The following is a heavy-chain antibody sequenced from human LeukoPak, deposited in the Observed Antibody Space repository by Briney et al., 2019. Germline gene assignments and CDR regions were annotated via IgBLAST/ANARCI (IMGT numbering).Heavy chain of an antibody. CDR1: GFTFSSYA. Sequence: GGSLRLSCAASGFTFSSYAMHWVRQAPGKGLEYVSAISSNGGSTYYGNSVKGRFTISRDNSKNTLYLQMGSLRAEDMAVYYCARDLVLDYWGQGTLVTVSS. CDR3: ARDLVLDY. V-gene: IGHV3-64*01. CDR2: ISSNGGST. J-gene: IGHJ4*02. D-gene: IGHD6-13*01.